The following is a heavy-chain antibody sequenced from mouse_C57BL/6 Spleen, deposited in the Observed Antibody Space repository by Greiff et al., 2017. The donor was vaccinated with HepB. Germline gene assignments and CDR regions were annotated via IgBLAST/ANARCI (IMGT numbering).Heavy chain of an antibody. J-gene: IGHJ2*01. Sequence: VQLKQSGPELVKPGASVKISCKASGYTFTDYYMNWVKQSHGKSLEWIGDINPNNGGTSYNQKFKGKATLTVDKSSSTAYMELRSLTSEDSAVYYCARCRDSSGDYFDYWGQGTTLTVSS. CDR1: GYTFTDYY. D-gene: IGHD3-2*02. CDR2: INPNNGGT. V-gene: IGHV1-26*01. CDR3: ARCRDSSGDYFDY.